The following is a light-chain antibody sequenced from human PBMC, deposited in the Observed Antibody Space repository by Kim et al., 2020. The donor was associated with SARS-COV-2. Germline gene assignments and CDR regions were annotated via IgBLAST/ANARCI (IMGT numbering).Light chain of an antibody. V-gene: IGKV3-15*01. CDR3: QQHKNWPLT. CDR1: QSVDSY. J-gene: IGKJ4*01. Sequence: EIVMTQSPATLSVSPGERVTLSCRASQSVDSYLVWYQQKPGQAPRLLLYGASTRATDIPARFSGSGSGTEFTLTITSLQSEDFAVYYCQQHKNWPLTFGGGAKVDI. CDR2: GAS.